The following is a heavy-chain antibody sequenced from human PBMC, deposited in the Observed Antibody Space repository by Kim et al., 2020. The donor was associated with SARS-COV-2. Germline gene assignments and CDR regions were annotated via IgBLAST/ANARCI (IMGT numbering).Heavy chain of an antibody. D-gene: IGHD3-10*01. Sequence: GGSLRLSCAASGFTFSSYEMNWVRQAPGKGLEWVSYISSSGSTIYYADSVKGRFTISRDNAKNSLYLQMNSLRAEDTSVYYCARPYGSGSYYYYYYGMDVGGQGTTVTVSS. CDR1: GFTFSSYE. V-gene: IGHV3-48*03. CDR2: ISSSGSTI. CDR3: ARPYGSGSYYYYYYGMDV. J-gene: IGHJ6*02.